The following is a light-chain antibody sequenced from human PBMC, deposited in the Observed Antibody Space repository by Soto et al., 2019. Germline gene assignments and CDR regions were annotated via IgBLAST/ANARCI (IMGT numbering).Light chain of an antibody. CDR3: QQDGRSPQT. CDR2: GAS. Sequence: DSGLTQSKGTLSLSPGVRATLSCRASQSVSSNLAWYQHKPGQSPRLLISGASTRATGIPDRFSVSASGTDFTLTISILEPEDWAVYYSQQDGRSPQTFCQGTKVDIK. CDR1: QSVSSN. V-gene: IGKV3-20*01. J-gene: IGKJ1*01.